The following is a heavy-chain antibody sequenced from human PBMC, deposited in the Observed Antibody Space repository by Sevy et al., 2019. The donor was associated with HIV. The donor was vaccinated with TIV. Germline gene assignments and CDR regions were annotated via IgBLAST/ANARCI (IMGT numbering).Heavy chain of an antibody. D-gene: IGHD3-3*01. J-gene: IGHJ4*02. CDR1: GYIFSGYH. CDR2: INGKSGDI. V-gene: IGHV1-2*02. CDR3: AKVGVGWSAFSDH. Sequence: ASVKVSCKASGYIFSGYHIHWARQAPGQRLEWMGWINGKSGDIEYAEKFQGRVTMSRDTSISTAYMELTRLQSDDTAVYYCAKVGVGWSAFSDHWGQGTLVTVSS.